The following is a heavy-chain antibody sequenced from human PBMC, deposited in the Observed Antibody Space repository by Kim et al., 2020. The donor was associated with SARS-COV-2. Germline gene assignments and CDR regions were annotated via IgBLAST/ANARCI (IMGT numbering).Heavy chain of an antibody. J-gene: IGHJ4*02. CDR1: GGTFNNYA. CDR2: IIPMFGAA. CDR3: ARQGTSNNLPDY. D-gene: IGHD2-2*01. V-gene: IGHV1-69*13. Sequence: SVKVSCKASGGTFNNYAMNWVRQAPGQGLEWMGGIIPMFGAANYAQRFQGRVTITADESTNTAYMGLSSLRSEDTAVYYCARQGTSNNLPDYWGQGTLVTVSS.